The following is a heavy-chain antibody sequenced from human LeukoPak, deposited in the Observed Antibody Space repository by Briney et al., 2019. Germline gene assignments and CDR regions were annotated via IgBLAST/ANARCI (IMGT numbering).Heavy chain of an antibody. Sequence: SETLSLTCSISGGSFSTYYWTWVRQPPGKSLEWIGCVYYTGSTVYNPSLRSRLALSIDTSNNQFSLELNSVTAADTAVYFCARSGDEYDSTGFDHWGQGILVTVSS. J-gene: IGHJ4*02. CDR2: VYYTGST. D-gene: IGHD2/OR15-2a*01. V-gene: IGHV4-59*08. CDR1: GGSFSTYY. CDR3: ARSGDEYDSTGFDH.